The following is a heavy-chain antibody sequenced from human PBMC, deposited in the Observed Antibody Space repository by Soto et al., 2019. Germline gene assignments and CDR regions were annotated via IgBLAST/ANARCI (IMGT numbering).Heavy chain of an antibody. D-gene: IGHD1-1*01. CDR2: ISGYNGNT. CDR1: VYTFTSYG. J-gene: IGHJ4*02. Sequence: QAQLVQSGAEVKKPGASVKVSCKTSVYTFTSYGIIWVRQAPGQGLEWMGWISGYNGNTEYGQKFQGRVTMTTDTAASTAYLELRSLRSDDTAVYYCARDGYTFGSYYFDHWGQGTLVTVSS. V-gene: IGHV1-18*01. CDR3: ARDGYTFGSYYFDH.